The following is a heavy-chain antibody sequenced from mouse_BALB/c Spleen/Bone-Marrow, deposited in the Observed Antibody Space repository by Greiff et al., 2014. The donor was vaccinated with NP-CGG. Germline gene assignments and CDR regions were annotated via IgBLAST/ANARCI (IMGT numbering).Heavy chain of an antibody. CDR1: GYTFTSYI. CDR3: ARGGGHYFDY. CDR2: INPYNDGT. J-gene: IGHJ2*01. V-gene: IGHV1-14*01. Sequence: EVKLMESGPELVKPGASVKMSCKASGYTFTSYILHWVKQTPGQGLEWIGYINPYNDGTKYNEKFKGKATLTSDKFSSATYMELSSLTSEDSAVYYCARGGGHYFDYWGQGTTLTVSS.